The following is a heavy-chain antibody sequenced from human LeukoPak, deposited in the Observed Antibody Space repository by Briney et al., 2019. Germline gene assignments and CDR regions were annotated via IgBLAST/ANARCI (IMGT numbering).Heavy chain of an antibody. CDR3: ASAGIPTSGFFDY. J-gene: IGHJ4*02. CDR2: IKNKGNSYIT. CDR1: GFSFSDHF. Sequence: PGGSLRLSCAASGFSFSDHFMDWVRQAPAKGLEWVGHIKNKGNSYITEYAASVSDRFTISRDDSRSSRFLQMHSLKTADTAVYYCASAGIPTSGFFDYWGEGTLVTVSS. D-gene: IGHD2/OR15-2a*01. V-gene: IGHV3-72*01.